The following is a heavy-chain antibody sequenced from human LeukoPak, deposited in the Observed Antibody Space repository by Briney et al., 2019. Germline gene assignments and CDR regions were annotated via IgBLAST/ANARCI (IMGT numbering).Heavy chain of an antibody. J-gene: IGHJ4*02. Sequence: SETLSLTCSVSGGSIRTSFYYWGLIRQPPGKGLEWIGSVYSSGTTYYNPSLKSRVAVSVDTSTNHFSLKLTSLTAADTSVYYCASGKMETLKPGYYFDYWGQGILVTVSS. D-gene: IGHD5-24*01. CDR3: ASGKMETLKPGYYFDY. CDR1: GGSIRTSFYY. CDR2: VYSSGTT. V-gene: IGHV4-39*02.